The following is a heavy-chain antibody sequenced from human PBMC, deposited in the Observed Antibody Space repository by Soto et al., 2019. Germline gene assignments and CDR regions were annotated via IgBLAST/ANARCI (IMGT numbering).Heavy chain of an antibody. CDR3: ARVTGSGTAEVGFDY. Sequence: QVQLVESGGDVVQPGMSLRLSCAASGFTFSSYGMHWVRQALGKGLEWVAVIWDDGSNKYYTDSVKGRFTISRDNSQNTVYLQMNSLRGEDTAVYYCARVTGSGTAEVGFDYWGQGTLVTVSS. CDR1: GFTFSSYG. CDR2: IWDDGSNK. J-gene: IGHJ4*02. D-gene: IGHD3-10*01. V-gene: IGHV3-33*01.